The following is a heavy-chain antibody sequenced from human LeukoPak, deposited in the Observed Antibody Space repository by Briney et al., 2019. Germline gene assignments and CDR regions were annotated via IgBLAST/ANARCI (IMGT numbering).Heavy chain of an antibody. J-gene: IGHJ4*02. V-gene: IGHV3-30*18. CDR3: ANGDRGY. D-gene: IGHD3-10*01. CDR2: ISYDGSNK. Sequence: RGSLRLSCAASGFRFSRHDMHWVRQAPGKGLEWVAVISYDGSNKYYADSVKGRFTISRDNSKNTLYLQMNSLRAEDTAVYYCANGDRGYWGQGTLVTVSS. CDR1: GFRFSRHD.